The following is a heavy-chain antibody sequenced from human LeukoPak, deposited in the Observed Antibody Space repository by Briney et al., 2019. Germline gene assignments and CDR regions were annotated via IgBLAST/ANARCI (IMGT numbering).Heavy chain of an antibody. CDR2: ISGSGGST. J-gene: IGHJ4*02. Sequence: GGSLRLSCAASGFTFSSYAMSWVRQAPGKGLEWVSAISGSGGSTYYADSVKGRFTISRDNSKNTLYLQMNSLRAEDTAVYYCAKFPKFLVWSGPSGWGQGTLVTASS. D-gene: IGHD3-3*01. V-gene: IGHV3-23*01. CDR3: AKFPKFLVWSGPSG. CDR1: GFTFSSYA.